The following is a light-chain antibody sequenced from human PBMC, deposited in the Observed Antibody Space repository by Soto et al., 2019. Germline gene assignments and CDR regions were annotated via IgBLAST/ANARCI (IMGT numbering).Light chain of an antibody. Sequence: DIQLTQSPSLLSASVGDRVTITCRASQGISTSLAWYPQKPGKAPKLLIYAASTVQSGVPSRFSGSGSGTDFTLKIRSLQPEDVATFYCQQVHDYPFTFGGGTKVASK. V-gene: IGKV1-9*01. CDR1: QGISTS. CDR2: AAS. CDR3: QQVHDYPFT. J-gene: IGKJ4*01.